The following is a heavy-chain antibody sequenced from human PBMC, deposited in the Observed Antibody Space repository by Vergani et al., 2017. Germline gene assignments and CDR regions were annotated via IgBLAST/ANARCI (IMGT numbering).Heavy chain of an antibody. CDR1: GGSMSGYY. V-gene: IGHV4-59*01. Sequence: QVRLQESGPGLVKPSETLSLTCSVSGGSMSGYYWSLIRQPPGKELEWIGYMYHSGSTNYNPSLETRVTISGDTSKNQFSLKLNSVTAADTAVYYCGRVADFYGLGSRLLDLWGQGILVTVSS. D-gene: IGHD3-10*01. CDR2: MYHSGST. CDR3: GRVADFYGLGSRLLDL. J-gene: IGHJ5*02.